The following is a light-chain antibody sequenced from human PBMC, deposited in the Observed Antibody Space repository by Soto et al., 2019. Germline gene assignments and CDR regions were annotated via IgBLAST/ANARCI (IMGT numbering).Light chain of an antibody. Sequence: QSVLTQPASVSGSPGQSITISCTGTTGDVGGYNLVSWYQKEPGKAPKLMIYEVNKRPSGVSNRFSASKSGNTASLTISGLQPEDEADYYCCSYAGGTTLFGGGTQLTVL. CDR1: TGDVGGYNL. CDR2: EVN. CDR3: CSYAGGTTL. J-gene: IGLJ7*01. V-gene: IGLV2-23*02.